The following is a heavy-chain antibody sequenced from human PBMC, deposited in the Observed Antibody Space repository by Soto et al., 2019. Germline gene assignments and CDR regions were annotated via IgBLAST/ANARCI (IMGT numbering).Heavy chain of an antibody. J-gene: IGHJ4*02. Sequence: EVQLVQSGGGLVKPGESLTLSCAGSGFTFANAWMSWVRQAPGKGLEWVGRMKSITDAGTTDLAAPVKGRFSISRDESKNTWYLRMTNVKVEDTALYYCLTDRGAGSYNGSAREDHWGQGTLVTVSS. CDR2: MKSITDAGTT. CDR3: LTDRGAGSYNGSAREDH. V-gene: IGHV3-15*01. CDR1: GFTFANAW. D-gene: IGHD5-12*01.